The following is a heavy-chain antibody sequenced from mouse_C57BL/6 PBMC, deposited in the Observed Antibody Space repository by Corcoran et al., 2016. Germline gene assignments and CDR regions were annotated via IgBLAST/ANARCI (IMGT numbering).Heavy chain of an antibody. Sequence: QVQLQQSGPELVKPGASVKISCTASGYTFTDYYINWVKQRPGQGLEWIGWIFPGSGRTYYNVKFKGKATLTVDKSPSTAYIVLSSLTSEDSAVYFCVPNWLYAMDYWGKGTAVTVSS. V-gene: IGHV1-75*01. J-gene: IGHJ4*01. CDR1: GYTFTDYY. D-gene: IGHD4-1*02. CDR3: VPNWLYAMDY. CDR2: IFPGSGRT.